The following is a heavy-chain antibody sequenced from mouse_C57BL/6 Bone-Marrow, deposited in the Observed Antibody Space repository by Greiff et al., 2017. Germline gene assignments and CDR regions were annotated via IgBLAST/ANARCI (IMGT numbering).Heavy chain of an antibody. J-gene: IGHJ3*01. CDR1: GFTFSDFY. D-gene: IGHD4-1*01. CDR3: ARDTELGAFAY. Sequence: EVKLVESGGGLVQSGRSLRLSCATSGFTFSDFYMEWVRQAPGKGLEWIAASRNKANDYTTEYSAYVKGRFIVSRDTSHTILYLQMNALRAEDTAIYYCARDTELGAFAYWGKATLVTVAT. CDR2: SRNKANDYTT. V-gene: IGHV7-1*01.